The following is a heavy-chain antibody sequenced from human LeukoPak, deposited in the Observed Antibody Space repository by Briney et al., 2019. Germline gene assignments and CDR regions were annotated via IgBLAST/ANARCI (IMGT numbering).Heavy chain of an antibody. V-gene: IGHV3-7*04. CDR3: ARGGLYGGYYFDY. J-gene: IGHJ4*02. D-gene: IGHD5-12*01. CDR2: TKHDGSER. Sequence: GGSLRLSCAASGFTFTSYWMTWVRQAPGKGLEWVANTKHDGSERYSVDSVKGRFTISRDNVKNSLFLQMDSLRAEETAVYYCARGGLYGGYYFDYWGQGTLVTVTS. CDR1: GFTFTSYW.